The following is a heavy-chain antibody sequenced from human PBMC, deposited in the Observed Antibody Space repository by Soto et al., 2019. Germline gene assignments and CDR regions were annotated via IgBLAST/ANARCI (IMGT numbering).Heavy chain of an antibody. J-gene: IGHJ5*02. D-gene: IGHD4-17*01. V-gene: IGHV1-69*13. Sequence: GASVKVSCKASGGTFSSYAISWVRQAPGQGLEWMGGIIPIFGTANYAQKFQGRVTITADESTSTAYMELSSLRSEDTAVYYCAREKGLRSLGYGDYYVRFDPWGQGTLVTVSS. CDR1: GGTFSSYA. CDR2: IIPIFGTA. CDR3: AREKGLRSLGYGDYYVRFDP.